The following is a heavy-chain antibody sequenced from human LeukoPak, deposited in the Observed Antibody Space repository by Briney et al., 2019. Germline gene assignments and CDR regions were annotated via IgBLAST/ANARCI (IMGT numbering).Heavy chain of an antibody. V-gene: IGHV1-18*01. CDR2: ISAYNGNT. CDR3: ARDGGGYGYWYFDL. J-gene: IGHJ2*01. CDR1: GYTFTSYG. D-gene: IGHD5-12*01. Sequence: VSVKVSCKASGYTFTSYGISWVRQAPGQGLEWMGWISAYNGNTNYAQKLQGRVTMTTDTSTNTAYMELRSLRSDDTAVYYCARDGGGYGYWYFDLWGRGTLVTVSS.